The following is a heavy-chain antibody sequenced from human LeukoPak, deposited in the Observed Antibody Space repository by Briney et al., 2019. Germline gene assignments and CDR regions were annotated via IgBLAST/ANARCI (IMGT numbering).Heavy chain of an antibody. J-gene: IGHJ4*02. V-gene: IGHV1-8*01. D-gene: IGHD6-19*01. CDR1: GYTFTSYD. Sequence: ASVKVSCKASGYTFTSYDINWVRQATGQGLEWMGWINPNSGNTGYAQKFQGRVTMTRNTSISTAYMELSSLRSEDTAVYYCARGPLIAVAAKDYWGQGTLVTVSS. CDR2: INPNSGNT. CDR3: ARGPLIAVAAKDY.